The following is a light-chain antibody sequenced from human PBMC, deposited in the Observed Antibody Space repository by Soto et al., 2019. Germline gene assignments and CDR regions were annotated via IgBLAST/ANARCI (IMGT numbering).Light chain of an antibody. J-gene: IGKJ1*01. Sequence: EIVLTQSPGTLSLSPGERATLSCRASQSVSSSYLAWYQQKPGQAPRLLIHGASSRATGIPDRFSGSGSGTDFTLTISRLAPEDFAVYYCKRYGNSRPWTFGQGTKVEIK. CDR2: GAS. V-gene: IGKV3-20*01. CDR1: QSVSSSY. CDR3: KRYGNSRPWT.